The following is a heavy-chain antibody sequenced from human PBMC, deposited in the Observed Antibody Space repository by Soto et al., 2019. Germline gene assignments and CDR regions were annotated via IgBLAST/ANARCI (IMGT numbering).Heavy chain of an antibody. D-gene: IGHD1-26*01. CDR1: GFRDGFPFSDYD. Sequence: PGGSLRLSCAASGFRDGFPFSDYDMHWVRQAPGEGLEWVALISYDGSTKNYVDSVEGRFTISRDNSRDTLFLQMDSLRPEDTAVYYCAKNSFSGSKRILDSWGQGTLVTVSS. CDR3: AKNSFSGSKRILDS. V-gene: IGHV3-30*18. CDR2: ISYDGSTK. J-gene: IGHJ4*02.